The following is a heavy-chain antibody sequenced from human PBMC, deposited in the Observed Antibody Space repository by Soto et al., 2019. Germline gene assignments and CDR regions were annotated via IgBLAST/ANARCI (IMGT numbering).Heavy chain of an antibody. V-gene: IGHV3-21*04. J-gene: IGHJ6*02. CDR1: GFTFSSYS. Sequence: GGSLRLSCAASGFTFSSYSMNWVRQAPGKGLEWVSSISSSSSYIYYADSVEGRFTISRDNAKNSLYLQMNSLRSDDTAVYYCARGVAQRHTLYGMDVWGQGTTVTVSS. CDR2: ISSSSSYI. CDR3: ARGVAQRHTLYGMDV. D-gene: IGHD6-25*01.